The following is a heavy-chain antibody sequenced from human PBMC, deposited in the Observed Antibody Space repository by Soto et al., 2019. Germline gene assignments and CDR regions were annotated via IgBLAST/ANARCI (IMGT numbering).Heavy chain of an antibody. V-gene: IGHV3-33*01. CDR3: ARFYDSSGSPYYYYGMDV. CDR2: IWYDGSNK. Sequence: GGSLRLSCAASGFTFSSYGMHWVRQAPGKGLEWVAVIWYDGSNKYYADSVKGRFTISRDNSKNTLYLQMNSLRAEDKAVYYCARFYDSSGSPYYYYGMDVWGQGTTVTVSS. CDR1: GFTFSSYG. J-gene: IGHJ6*02. D-gene: IGHD3-22*01.